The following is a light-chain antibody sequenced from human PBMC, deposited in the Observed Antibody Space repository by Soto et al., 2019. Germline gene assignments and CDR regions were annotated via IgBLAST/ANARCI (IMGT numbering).Light chain of an antibody. CDR3: QQHGSSPPSWT. Sequence: ETVLTQSPGTLSLSPGERATLFCRASQSVSSSYLAWYQQKPGQAPSLLIFGASSRATGIPDRFSGSGSGTEFTLTISRLEPEDFAVYYCQQHGSSPPSWTFGQRTKVEIK. J-gene: IGKJ1*01. V-gene: IGKV3-20*01. CDR2: GAS. CDR1: QSVSSSY.